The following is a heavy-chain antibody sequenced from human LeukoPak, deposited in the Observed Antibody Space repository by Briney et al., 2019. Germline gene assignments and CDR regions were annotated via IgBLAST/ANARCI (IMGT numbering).Heavy chain of an antibody. Sequence: GASVKVSCKASGYTFTGYYIHYVRQAPGQGLEWMGWINPNTGDTKYAQKFQGRVTMTRDTSISTAYMELSRLRSDDTTVYYCARQSLRNFDYWGQGTLVTVSS. V-gene: IGHV1-2*02. D-gene: IGHD5/OR15-5a*01. CDR3: ARQSLRNFDY. CDR2: INPNTGDT. J-gene: IGHJ4*02. CDR1: GYTFTGYY.